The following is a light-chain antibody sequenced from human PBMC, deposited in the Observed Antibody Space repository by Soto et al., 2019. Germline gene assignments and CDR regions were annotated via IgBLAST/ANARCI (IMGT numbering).Light chain of an antibody. V-gene: IGLV6-57*04. CDR3: VTWDTSLSALV. J-gene: IGLJ3*02. Sequence: NFMLTQPHSVSESPGKTVTISCTRSSGSIASNFVQWYQQRPGSAPTTVIYEDNQRPSGVPDRFSGSIDSSSNSASLTISGLKTEDEADYYCVTWDTSLSALVFGGGTKLTVL. CDR2: EDN. CDR1: SGSIASNF.